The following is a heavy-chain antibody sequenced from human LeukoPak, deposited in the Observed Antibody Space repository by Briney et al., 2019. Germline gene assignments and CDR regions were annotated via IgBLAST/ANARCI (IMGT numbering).Heavy chain of an antibody. V-gene: IGHV1-24*01. D-gene: IGHD1-26*01. Sequence: ASVKVSCKVSGYTLTELSMHWVRQAPGKGLEWMGGFDPEDGETIYAQKFQGRVTITADESTSTAYMELSSLRSEDTAVYYCARDPLGTRGGSYYWGQGTLVTVSS. J-gene: IGHJ4*02. CDR1: GYTLTELS. CDR2: FDPEDGET. CDR3: ARDPLGTRGGSYY.